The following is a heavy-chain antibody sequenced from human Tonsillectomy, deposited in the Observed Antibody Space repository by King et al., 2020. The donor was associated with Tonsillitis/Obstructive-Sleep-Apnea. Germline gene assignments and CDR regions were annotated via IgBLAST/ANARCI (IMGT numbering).Heavy chain of an antibody. J-gene: IGHJ6*03. V-gene: IGHV4-31*03. D-gene: IGHD3-3*01. CDR1: GGSISSDGYY. CDR2: IYYSGST. CDR3: ARGFTIXGVVTTPXXXXXXX. Sequence: VQLQESGPGLVKPSQTLSLTCTVSGGSISSDGYYWSWIRQHPGKGLEWIGYIYYSGSTFYNPSLKSRLTISVDTSVNQFSLRLSSVTAADTAVCFCARGFTIXGVVTTPXXXXXXXXXXGTTVTVSS.